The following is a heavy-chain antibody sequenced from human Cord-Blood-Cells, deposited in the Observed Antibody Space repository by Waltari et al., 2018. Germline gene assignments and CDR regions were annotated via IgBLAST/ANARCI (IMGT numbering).Heavy chain of an antibody. CDR2: IYYSGST. Sequence: QLQLQESGPGLVKPPETLSPTCTVPGGSISSSSYYWGWTRPPPGKGLEWIGSIYYSGSTYYNPSLKSRVTISVDTSKNQFSLKLSSVTAADTAVYYCARLSSSSGEPWFDYWGQGTLVTVSS. CDR3: ARLSSSSGEPWFDY. CDR1: GGSISSSSYY. V-gene: IGHV4-39*01. D-gene: IGHD6-6*01. J-gene: IGHJ4*02.